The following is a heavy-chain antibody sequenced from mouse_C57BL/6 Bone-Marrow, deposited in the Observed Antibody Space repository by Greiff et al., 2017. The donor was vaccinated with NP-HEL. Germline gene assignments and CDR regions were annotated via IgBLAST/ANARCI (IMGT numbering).Heavy chain of an antibody. V-gene: IGHV1-80*01. CDR1: GYAFSSYW. CDR3: ARSGLLPYYFDY. Sequence: VKLVESGAELVKPGASVKISCKASGYAFSSYWMNWVKQRPGKGLEWIGQIYPGDGDTNYNGKFKGKATLTADKSSSTAYMQLSSLTSEDSAVYFCARSGLLPYYFDYWGQGTTLTVSS. D-gene: IGHD2-13*01. J-gene: IGHJ2*01. CDR2: IYPGDGDT.